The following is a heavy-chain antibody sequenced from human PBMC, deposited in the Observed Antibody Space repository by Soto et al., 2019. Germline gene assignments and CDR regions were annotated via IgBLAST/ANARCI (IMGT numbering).Heavy chain of an antibody. CDR1: GYTFTGYY. J-gene: IGHJ4*02. V-gene: IGHV1-2*04. CDR2: INPNSGGT. Sequence: GASVKVSCKASGYTFTGYYMHWVRQAPGQGLEWMGWINPNSGGTNYAQKFQGWVTMTRDTSISTAYMELSRLRSDDTAVYYCARTYYYDSSGSGFDYWGQGTLVTVSS. CDR3: ARTYYYDSSGSGFDY. D-gene: IGHD3-22*01.